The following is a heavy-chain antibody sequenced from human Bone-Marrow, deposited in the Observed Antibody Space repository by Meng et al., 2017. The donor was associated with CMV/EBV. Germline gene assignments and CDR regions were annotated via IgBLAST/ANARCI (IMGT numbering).Heavy chain of an antibody. Sequence: ASVKVSCKASGYTFTSYGISWVRQAPGQGLEWMGWISAYNGNTNYAQKLQGRVTMTTDTSTSTAYMELRSLRSDDTAVYYCARDPGPDYYDSSGFDYWGQGTLVTVSS. J-gene: IGHJ4*02. V-gene: IGHV1-18*01. CDR1: GYTFTSYG. CDR2: ISAYNGNT. D-gene: IGHD3-22*01. CDR3: ARDPGPDYYDSSGFDY.